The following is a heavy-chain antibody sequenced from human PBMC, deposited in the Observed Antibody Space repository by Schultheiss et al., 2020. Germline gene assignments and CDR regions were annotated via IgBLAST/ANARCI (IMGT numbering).Heavy chain of an antibody. V-gene: IGHV2-5*02. Sequence: SGPTLVKPTQTLTLTCTFSGFSLSTSGVGVGWIRQPPGKALEWLAHIFSDDEKSYSTSLKSRLTITKDTSKNQVVLTMTNMDPVDTATYFCARNFGGGSGTYYDFWGQGTLVTVSS. CDR3: ARNFGGGSGTYYDF. J-gene: IGHJ4*02. CDR2: IFSDDEK. CDR1: GFSLSTSGVG. D-gene: IGHD3-10*01.